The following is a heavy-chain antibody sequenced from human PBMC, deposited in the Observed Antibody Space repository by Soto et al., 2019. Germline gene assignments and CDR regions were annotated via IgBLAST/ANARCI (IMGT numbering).Heavy chain of an antibody. J-gene: IGHJ5*02. CDR3: ASWEPPNGIAPYWFDP. CDR2: IIPIFGTA. V-gene: IGHV1-69*06. Sequence: QAQLVQSGAEVKKPGSSVKVSCKASGGTFSSYAISWVRQAPVQGLAWMGGIIPIFGTANYAQKFQGRVTITADNSTSTAYMELSSLRSEDTAFYYCASWEPPNGIAPYWFDPWGQGTLVTVSS. D-gene: IGHD2-8*01. CDR1: GGTFSSYA.